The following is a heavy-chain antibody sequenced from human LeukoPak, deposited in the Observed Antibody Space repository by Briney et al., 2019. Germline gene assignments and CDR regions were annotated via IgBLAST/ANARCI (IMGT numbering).Heavy chain of an antibody. D-gene: IGHD3-3*01. J-gene: IGHJ4*02. CDR3: ARGESTIFGVVIKGDFFDY. CDR2: MNPNSGNT. CDR1: GYTFTSYD. Sequence: ASVKVSCKASGYTFTSYDINWVRQATGQGLEWMGWMNPNSGNTGYAQKFQGRVTMTRNTSISTAYMELSSLRSEDTAVYYCARGESTIFGVVIKGDFFDYWGQGTLVTVSS. V-gene: IGHV1-8*01.